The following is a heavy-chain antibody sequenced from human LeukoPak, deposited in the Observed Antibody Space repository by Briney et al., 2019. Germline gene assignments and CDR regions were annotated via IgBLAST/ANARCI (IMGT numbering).Heavy chain of an antibody. Sequence: GGSLRLSCTASGFTFSGYTMNWVRQAPGKGLEWVSSISSSDYYINYAESVEGRFTISGNNADNLLYLQMNSLRAEDTAMYYCAFGAGGTFWGQGTLVTVSS. CDR3: AFGAGGTF. D-gene: IGHD3-3*01. CDR1: GFTFSGYT. CDR2: ISSSDYYI. V-gene: IGHV3-21*06. J-gene: IGHJ4*02.